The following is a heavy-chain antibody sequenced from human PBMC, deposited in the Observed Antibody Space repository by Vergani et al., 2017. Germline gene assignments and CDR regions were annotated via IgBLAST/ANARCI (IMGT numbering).Heavy chain of an antibody. D-gene: IGHD3-10*01. CDR1: GYSITSGYY. Sequence: QVQLLESGPGLLKPSETLSLTCSVSGYSITSGYYWGWIRQPPGRGLEWIGSIYHTGSAYYNPSLKNRVTVSVDTSMNKVSLKLNSVPAADTAVYYCVRTVALWFGETKDGGWFDPWGQGTLVTVTS. J-gene: IGHJ5*02. V-gene: IGHV4-38-2*01. CDR3: VRTVALWFGETKDGGWFDP. CDR2: IYHTGSA.